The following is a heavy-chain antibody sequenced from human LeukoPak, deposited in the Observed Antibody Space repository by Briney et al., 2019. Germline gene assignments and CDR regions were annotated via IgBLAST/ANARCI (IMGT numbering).Heavy chain of an antibody. Sequence: GGSLRLSCAASGFTFSSYAIYWVRQAQGKGLEWVSAISGSGGSIYYTDSVKGRFTISRDNSKNKVYLQMNSLRAEDTAVYYCARGYGSGRLNVLFDYWGQGTLVTVSS. J-gene: IGHJ4*02. CDR1: GFTFSSYA. V-gene: IGHV3-23*01. CDR3: ARGYGSGRLNVLFDY. CDR2: ISGSGGSI. D-gene: IGHD3-10*01.